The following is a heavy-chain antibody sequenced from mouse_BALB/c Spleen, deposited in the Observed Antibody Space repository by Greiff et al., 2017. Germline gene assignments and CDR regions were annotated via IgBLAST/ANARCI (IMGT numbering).Heavy chain of an antibody. CDR2: ISYDGSN. V-gene: IGHV3-6*02. Sequence: EVKLMESGPGLVKPSQSLSLTCSVTGYSITSGYYWNWIRQFPGNKLEWMGYISYDGSNNYNPSLKNRISITRDTSKNQFFLKLNSVTTEDTATYYCATNYRYYFDYWGQGTTLTVSS. CDR3: ATNYRYYFDY. J-gene: IGHJ2*01. CDR1: GYSITSGYY. D-gene: IGHD2-14*01.